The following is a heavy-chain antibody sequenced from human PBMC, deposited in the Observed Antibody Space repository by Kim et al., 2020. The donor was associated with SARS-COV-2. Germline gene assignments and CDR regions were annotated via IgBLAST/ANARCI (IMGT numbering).Heavy chain of an antibody. CDR3: AKETGYFDWRSSGSIDYFDY. V-gene: IGHV3-43*02. J-gene: IGHJ4*02. D-gene: IGHD3-9*01. CDR2: ISGDGGST. CDR1: GFTFDDYA. Sequence: GGSLRLSCAASGFTFDDYAMHWVRQAPGKGLEWVSLISGDGGSTYYADSVKGRFTISRDNSKNSLYLQVNSLRTEDTALYYCAKETGYFDWRSSGSIDYFDYWGQGTLVTVSS.